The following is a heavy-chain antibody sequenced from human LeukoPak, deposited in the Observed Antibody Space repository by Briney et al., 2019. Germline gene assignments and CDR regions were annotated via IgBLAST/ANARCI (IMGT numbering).Heavy chain of an antibody. J-gene: IGHJ3*02. CDR3: TRPSHSYGTDAFDI. V-gene: IGHV3-73*01. D-gene: IGHD1-14*01. Sequence: PGGSLRLSCAASAFTFSGSAMHWVRQASGKGLEWIGRIRSKADSYATAYAASVKGRFTISRDDSKNTAYLQMNSLKTEDTAVYYCTRPSHSYGTDAFDIWGHGTMVTVSS. CDR1: AFTFSGSA. CDR2: IRSKADSYAT.